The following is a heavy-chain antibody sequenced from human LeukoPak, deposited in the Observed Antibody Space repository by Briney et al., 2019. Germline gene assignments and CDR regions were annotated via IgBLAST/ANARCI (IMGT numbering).Heavy chain of an antibody. CDR2: ISWNSGSI. J-gene: IGHJ3*02. CDR3: AKAHTMIVVENAFDI. Sequence: PGGSLRLSCAASGFTFDDYAMHWVRQAPGKGLEWGSGISWNSGSIGYADSVKGRFTISRDNAKNSLYLQMNSLRAEDTALYYCAKAHTMIVVENAFDIWGQGTMVTVSS. CDR1: GFTFDDYA. D-gene: IGHD3-22*01. V-gene: IGHV3-9*01.